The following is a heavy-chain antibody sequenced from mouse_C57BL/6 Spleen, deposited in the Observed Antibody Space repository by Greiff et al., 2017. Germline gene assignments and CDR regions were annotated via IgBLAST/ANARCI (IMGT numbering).Heavy chain of an antibody. CDR3: ARLTTDEYFDV. D-gene: IGHD1-1*01. V-gene: IGHV1-82*01. Sequence: QVQLQQSGPELVKPGASVKISCKASGYAFSSSWMNWVKQRPGKGLEWIGRIYPGDGDANYNGKFKGKATLTADKSSSTAYMQLSSLTSEDSAVYFCARLTTDEYFDVWGTGTTVTVSS. CDR1: GYAFSSSW. CDR2: IYPGDGDA. J-gene: IGHJ1*03.